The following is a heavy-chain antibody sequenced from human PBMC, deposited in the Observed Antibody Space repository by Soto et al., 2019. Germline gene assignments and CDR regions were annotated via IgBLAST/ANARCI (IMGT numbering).Heavy chain of an antibody. D-gene: IGHD1-1*01. J-gene: IGHJ5*02. CDR3: VKAPLERLHPNWFDP. Sequence: EVQLLESGGGLVQSGGSLRLSCAASGFAFSTYAMSWVRQAPGKGLDWVSFISGAGGSTYYADSVKGRFTISRDNAKNTLYLQMNNLRAEDTAIYYCVKAPLERLHPNWFDPWGQGTLVTVSS. CDR2: ISGAGGST. V-gene: IGHV3-23*01. CDR1: GFAFSTYA.